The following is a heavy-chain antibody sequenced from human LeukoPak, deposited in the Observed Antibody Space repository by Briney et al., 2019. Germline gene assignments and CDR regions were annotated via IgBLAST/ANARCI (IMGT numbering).Heavy chain of an antibody. D-gene: IGHD5-18*01. V-gene: IGHV1-18*01. J-gene: IGHJ4*02. CDR3: ASRGYSYGIGYFDY. CDR2: ISAYNGNT. CDR1: GYTFTSYG. Sequence: ASVKVSCKASGYTFTSYGISWVRQAPGQGLEWMGWISAYNGNTNYAQKLQGRVTMTTDTSTSTAYMELRSLRSEDTAVYYCASRGYSYGIGYFDYWGQGTLVTVSS.